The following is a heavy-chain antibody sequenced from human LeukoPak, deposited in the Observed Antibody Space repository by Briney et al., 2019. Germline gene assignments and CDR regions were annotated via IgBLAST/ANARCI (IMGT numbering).Heavy chain of an antibody. D-gene: IGHD3-9*01. V-gene: IGHV4-39*01. CDR1: GGSISSSSYY. Sequence: PSETLSLTCTVSGGSISSSSYYWGWIRQPPGKGLEWIGSIYYSGSTYYNPSLKSRVTISVDTSKNQFSLKLSSVTAADTAVYYCARQQANFDWLLFDYYYGMDVWGQGTTVTVSS. J-gene: IGHJ6*02. CDR3: ARQQANFDWLLFDYYYGMDV. CDR2: IYYSGST.